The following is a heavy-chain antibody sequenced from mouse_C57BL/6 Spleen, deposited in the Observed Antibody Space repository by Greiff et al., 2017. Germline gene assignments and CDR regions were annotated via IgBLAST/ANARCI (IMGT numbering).Heavy chain of an antibody. CDR2: IHPNSGST. J-gene: IGHJ4*01. D-gene: IGHD2-4*01. CDR3: ARWDYDYGYAMDY. Sequence: QVQLQQPGAELVKPGASVKLSCKASGYTFTSYWMHWVKQRPGQGLEWIGMIHPNSGSTNYNEKFKSKATLTVDKSSSTAYMQLSSLTSEDSAVYYCARWDYDYGYAMDYWGQGTSATVSS. V-gene: IGHV1-64*01. CDR1: GYTFTSYW.